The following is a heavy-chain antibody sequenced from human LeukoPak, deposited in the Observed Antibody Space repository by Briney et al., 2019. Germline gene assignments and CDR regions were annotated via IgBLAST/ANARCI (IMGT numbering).Heavy chain of an antibody. J-gene: IGHJ5*02. CDR2: IGGRGGST. V-gene: IGHV3-23*01. CDR3: GKEGGA. Sequence: GGSLRLSCAASGFRFSDYTMTWVRQAPGKGPEWVSAIGGRGGSTYYADYLGGRFTISRDDSKDMLYLQMNSLKVEDTATYYCGKEGGAWGQGTKVTVSS. CDR1: GFRFSDYT. D-gene: IGHD3-16*01.